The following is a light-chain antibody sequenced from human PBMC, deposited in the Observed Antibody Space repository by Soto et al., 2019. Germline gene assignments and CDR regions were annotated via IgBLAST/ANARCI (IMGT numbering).Light chain of an antibody. CDR1: SSNIGNNY. J-gene: IGLJ2*01. CDR3: GTWDSSLSAGV. V-gene: IGLV1-51*01. CDR2: DNN. Sequence: QSVLTQPPSVSAAPGQKVTISCSGSSSNIGNNYVSWYQQLPGPAPKLLIYDNNKRPSGIPDRFSGSKSGTSATLGITGLRTWDEADYYCGTWDSSLSAGVFGGGTQLTVL.